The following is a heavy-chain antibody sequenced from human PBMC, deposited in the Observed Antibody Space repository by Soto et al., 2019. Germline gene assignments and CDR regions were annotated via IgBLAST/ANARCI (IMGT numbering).Heavy chain of an antibody. J-gene: IGHJ6*02. CDR2: INPSGGST. Sequence: ASVKVSCKASGYTFTSYYMHWVRQAPGQGLEWMGIINPSGGSTSYAQKSQGRVTMTRDTSTSTVYMELSSLRSEDTAVYYCARLGYYYDSSGYYRDYYYGMDVWGQGTTFTVAS. CDR3: ARLGYYYDSSGYYRDYYYGMDV. CDR1: GYTFTSYY. V-gene: IGHV1-46*01. D-gene: IGHD3-22*01.